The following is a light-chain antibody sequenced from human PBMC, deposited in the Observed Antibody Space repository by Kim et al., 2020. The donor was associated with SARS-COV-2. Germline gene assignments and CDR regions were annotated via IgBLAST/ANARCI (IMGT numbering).Light chain of an antibody. J-gene: IGLJ1*01. Sequence: VTLSCTGSSSNIGAGYDVHGYQWLPGTAPKLLIYDNTNRPSGVPDRFSGSNSGTSASLAITGLQAEDEADYYCQSYDSSLSGFYVFGTGTKVTVL. CDR3: QSYDSSLSGFYV. CDR1: SSNIGAGYD. V-gene: IGLV1-40*01. CDR2: DNT.